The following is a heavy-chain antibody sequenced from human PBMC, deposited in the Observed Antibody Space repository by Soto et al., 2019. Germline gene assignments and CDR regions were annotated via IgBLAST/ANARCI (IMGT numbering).Heavy chain of an antibody. CDR3: ARVSDYYDSSGYPCDY. V-gene: IGHV1-18*01. Sequence: QVQLVQSGAEVKKPGASVKVSCKASGYTFTSYGISWVRQAPGQGLEWMGWISAYNGNTNYAQKLQGIVTMTTDTSTSTAYMELRSLRSDDTAVYYCARVSDYYDSSGYPCDYWGQGTLVTVSS. J-gene: IGHJ4*02. D-gene: IGHD3-22*01. CDR1: GYTFTSYG. CDR2: ISAYNGNT.